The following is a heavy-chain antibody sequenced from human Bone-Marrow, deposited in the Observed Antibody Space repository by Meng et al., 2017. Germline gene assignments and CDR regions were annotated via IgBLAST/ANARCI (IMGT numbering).Heavy chain of an antibody. J-gene: IGHJ4*02. V-gene: IGHV1-18*01. CDR3: ARDEDISAAGKLFGDY. CDR2: ISAYNGNT. D-gene: IGHD6-13*01. CDR1: GGTFSSYA. Sequence: QGQRGQSGTWGKKPGSSVKVSCQASGGTFSSYAISWVRQAPGQGLEWMGWISAYNGNTNYAQKLQGRVTMTTDTSTSTAYMELRSLRSDDTAVYYCARDEDISAAGKLFGDYWGQGTLVTVSS.